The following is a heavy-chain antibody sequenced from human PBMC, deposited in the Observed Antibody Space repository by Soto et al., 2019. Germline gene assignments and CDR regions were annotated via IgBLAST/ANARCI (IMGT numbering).Heavy chain of an antibody. CDR3: KTDNKLGSAAFDY. J-gene: IGHJ4*02. Sequence: ASVKVSCKASGYTFTSYYMHWVRQAPGQGLEWMGTINPSGGSTSYAQKFQGRVTMSRDTYTSTVYTELSSLRSENTAVYYCKTDNKLGSAAFDYRGQGTLVTVS. CDR1: GYTFTSYY. CDR2: INPSGGST. D-gene: IGHD3-10*01. V-gene: IGHV1-46*01.